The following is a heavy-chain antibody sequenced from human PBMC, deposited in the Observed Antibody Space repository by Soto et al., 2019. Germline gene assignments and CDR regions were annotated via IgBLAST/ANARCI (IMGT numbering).Heavy chain of an antibody. CDR3: ARRDYDSSGYYYFPH. CDR1: GYTFTGYY. CDR2: INPNSGGT. V-gene: IGHV1-2*04. Sequence: ASVKVSCKASGYTFTGYYMHWVRQAPGQGLEWMGWINPNSGGTNYAQKFQGWVTMTRDTSISTAYMELSRLRSDDTAVYYCARRDYDSSGYYYFPHWGQGTLVTVSS. D-gene: IGHD3-22*01. J-gene: IGHJ1*01.